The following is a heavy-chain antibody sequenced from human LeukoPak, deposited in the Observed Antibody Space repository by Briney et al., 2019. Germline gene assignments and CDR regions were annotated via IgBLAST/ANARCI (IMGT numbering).Heavy chain of an antibody. CDR2: ISDSGGST. J-gene: IGHJ5*02. CDR1: GFTFSSYA. V-gene: IGHV3-23*01. D-gene: IGHD1-20*01. CDR3: AKVGYNWGSYWFDP. Sequence: GGSLRLSCAASGFTFSSYAMSWVRQAPGKGLEWVSAISDSGGSTYYADSVKGRFTISRDNSKNTLYLQMNSLRAEDTAVYYCAKVGYNWGSYWFDPWGQGTLVTVSS.